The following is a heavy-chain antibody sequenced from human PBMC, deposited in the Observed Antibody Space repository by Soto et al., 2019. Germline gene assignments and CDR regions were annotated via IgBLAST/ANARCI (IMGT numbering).Heavy chain of an antibody. Sequence: PGESLKISCKGSGYSFTSYWISWVRQMPGKGLEWMGRIDPSDSYTNYSPSFQGHVTISADKSISTAYLRWSSLKASDTAMYYCARDSSGAWDYYYGMDVWGQGTTVTVSS. D-gene: IGHD6-19*01. J-gene: IGHJ6*02. V-gene: IGHV5-10-1*01. CDR3: ARDSSGAWDYYYGMDV. CDR1: GYSFTSYW. CDR2: IDPSDSYT.